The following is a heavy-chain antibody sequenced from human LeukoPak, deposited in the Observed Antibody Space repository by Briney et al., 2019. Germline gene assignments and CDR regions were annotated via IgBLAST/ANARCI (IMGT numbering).Heavy chain of an antibody. CDR3: ARTRLGATPDY. D-gene: IGHD1-26*01. Sequence: SETLSLTCTVSGGSISSYYWSWIRQPPGKGLEWIGYIYYSGSTNYNPSLKSRVTISVDTPKNQFSLKLSSVTAADTAVYYCARTRLGATPDYWGQGTLVTVSS. CDR2: IYYSGST. CDR1: GGSISSYY. J-gene: IGHJ4*02. V-gene: IGHV4-59*01.